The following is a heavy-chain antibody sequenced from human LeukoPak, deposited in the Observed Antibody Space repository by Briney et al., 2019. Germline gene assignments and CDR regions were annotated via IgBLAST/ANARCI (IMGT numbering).Heavy chain of an antibody. J-gene: IGHJ6*03. Sequence: ASVKVSCKASGGTFSSYAISWVRQAAGQGLEWMGGIIPIFGTANYAQKFQGRVTITADESTSTAYMELSRLRAEDTAVYYCARGVTYYYYYMDVWGKGTTVTVSS. CDR2: IIPIFGTA. CDR1: GGTFSSYA. V-gene: IGHV1-69*13. CDR3: ARGVTYYYYYMDV. D-gene: IGHD4-11*01.